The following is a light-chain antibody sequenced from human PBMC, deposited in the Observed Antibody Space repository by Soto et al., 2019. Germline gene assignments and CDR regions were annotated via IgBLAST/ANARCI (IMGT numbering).Light chain of an antibody. V-gene: IGKV3-20*01. CDR2: GTY. CDR3: QQYGNSIT. CDR1: QSVDSN. Sequence: EIVMTQSPATLSVSPGDGATLSCRASQSVDSNLAWYQQKFGQAPRLLIYGTYIRAAGIPDRFSGSGSGTDFTLTISRLEPEDFALYYCQQYGNSITFGGGTKVEIK. J-gene: IGKJ4*01.